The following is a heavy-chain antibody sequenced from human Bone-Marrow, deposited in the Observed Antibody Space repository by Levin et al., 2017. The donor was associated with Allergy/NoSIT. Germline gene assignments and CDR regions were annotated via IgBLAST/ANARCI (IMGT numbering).Heavy chain of an antibody. D-gene: IGHD4-17*01. J-gene: IGHJ6*02. V-gene: IGHV3-49*03. CDR2: IRSKAYGGTT. Sequence: PGGSLRLSCTTSGFTFGDYAMSWFRQAPGKGLDWVGFIRSKAYGGTTEYAASVKGRVTISRDDSKSIAYLQMNSLKTEDTAVYYCSRGGTVPIRSYYGMDGWGQGTTVTVSS. CDR3: SRGGTVPIRSYYGMDG. CDR1: GFTFGDYA.